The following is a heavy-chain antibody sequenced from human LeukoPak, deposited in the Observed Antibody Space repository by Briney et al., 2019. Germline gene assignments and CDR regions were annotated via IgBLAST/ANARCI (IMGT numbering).Heavy chain of an antibody. Sequence: GGSLRLSCAVSGFTFTSYGMHWVRQGPGKGLEWVAGIWYDGGQKYYADSVKGGFTISRDNSKNTLYLQMNSLRSEDTAVYYCARDRQGTPGTFDIWGQGTMVTVSP. D-gene: IGHD1-1*01. V-gene: IGHV3-33*01. CDR1: GFTFTSYG. CDR2: IWYDGGQK. CDR3: ARDRQGTPGTFDI. J-gene: IGHJ3*02.